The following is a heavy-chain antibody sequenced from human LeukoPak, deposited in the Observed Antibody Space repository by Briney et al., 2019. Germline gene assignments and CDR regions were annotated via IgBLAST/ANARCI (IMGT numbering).Heavy chain of an antibody. V-gene: IGHV1-18*01. CDR3: ARQLHYWSGQNYYYYLDV. CDR2: IHPSNGNT. J-gene: IGHJ6*03. CDR1: GYLFTSQA. Sequence: ASVTVSCEASGYLFTSQALTWVRQAPGQGLEWMACIHPSNGNTFYSQKFQGRVTLTTDSSTVYMDMRSLRSDDTAVYYCARQLHYWSGQNYYYYLDVWGKGTPVIVSS. D-gene: IGHD3-3*02.